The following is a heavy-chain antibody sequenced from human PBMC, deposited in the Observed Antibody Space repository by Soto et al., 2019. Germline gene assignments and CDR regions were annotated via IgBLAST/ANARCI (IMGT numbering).Heavy chain of an antibody. CDR3: ARXVVVAAKGLGAFDI. Sequence: GGSLRLSCAASGFTFSSYAMSWVRQAPGKGLEWVSAISGSGGSTYYADSVKGRFTISRDNSKNTLYLQMNSLRAEDTAVYYCARXVVVAAKGLGAFDIWGQGTMVTVSS. CDR2: ISGSGGST. V-gene: IGHV3-23*01. CDR1: GFTFSSYA. J-gene: IGHJ3*02. D-gene: IGHD2-15*01.